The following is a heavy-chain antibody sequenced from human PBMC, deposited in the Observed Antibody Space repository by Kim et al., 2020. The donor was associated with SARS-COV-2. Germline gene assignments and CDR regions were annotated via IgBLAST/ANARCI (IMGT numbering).Heavy chain of an antibody. Sequence: ASVKVSCKASGYTFTGYYMHWVRQAPGQGLEWMGWINPNSGGTNYAQKFQGWVTMTRDTSISTAYMELSRLRSDDTAVYYCARENGSGSYYKNPLLYYYGMDVWGQGTTVTVSS. D-gene: IGHD3-10*01. CDR1: GYTFTGYY. J-gene: IGHJ6*02. V-gene: IGHV1-2*04. CDR2: INPNSGGT. CDR3: ARENGSGSYYKNPLLYYYGMDV.